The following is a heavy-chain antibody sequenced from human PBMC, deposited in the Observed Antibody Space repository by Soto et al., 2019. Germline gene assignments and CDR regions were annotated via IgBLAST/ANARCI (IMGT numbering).Heavy chain of an antibody. Sequence: GGSLRLSCAASGFTFSSYGMHWVRQAPGKGLEWVAVISYDGSSKCYEDSVKGRFTISRDNSKNTLYLQMNSLRAEDTALYYCAKDLPLRVPGVMAVWGQGTTVPVSS. CDR1: GFTFSSYG. CDR3: AKDLPLRVPGVMAV. V-gene: IGHV3-30*18. CDR2: ISYDGSSK. J-gene: IGHJ6*02. D-gene: IGHD2-15*01.